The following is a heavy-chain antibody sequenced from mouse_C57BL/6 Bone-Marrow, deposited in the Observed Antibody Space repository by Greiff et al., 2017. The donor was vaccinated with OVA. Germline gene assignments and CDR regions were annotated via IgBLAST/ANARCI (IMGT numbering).Heavy chain of an antibody. J-gene: IGHJ3*01. CDR3: ARGELRWLLPFAY. Sequence: EVNVVESGGGLVKPGGSLKLSCAASGFTFSDYGMHWVRQAPEKGLEWVAYISSGSSTIYYADTVKGRFTISRDNAKNTLFLQMTSLRSEDTAMYYCARGELRWLLPFAYWGQGTLVTVSA. CDR1: GFTFSDYG. V-gene: IGHV5-17*01. CDR2: ISSGSSTI. D-gene: IGHD2-3*01.